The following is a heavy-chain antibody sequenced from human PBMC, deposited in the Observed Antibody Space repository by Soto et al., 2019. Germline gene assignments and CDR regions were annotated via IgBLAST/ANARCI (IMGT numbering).Heavy chain of an antibody. CDR1: GFTLSSYS. CDR2: ISSSSSTI. CDR3: AREVGGYSHGYDDY. Sequence: GGFLRLSCAASGFTLSSYSMNWVRQAPGKGLEWVSYISSSSSTIYYADSVKGRFTISRDNAKNSLYLQMNSLRDEDTAVYYCAREVGGYSHGYDDYCGEGTLVTVSS. D-gene: IGHD5-18*01. J-gene: IGHJ4*02. V-gene: IGHV3-48*02.